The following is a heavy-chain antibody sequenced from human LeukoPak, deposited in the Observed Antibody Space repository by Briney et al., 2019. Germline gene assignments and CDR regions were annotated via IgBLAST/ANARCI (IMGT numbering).Heavy chain of an antibody. Sequence: ASVKVSCKASGYTLTSYYMHWVRQAPGQGLEWMGIINPSGGSTSYAQKFQGRVTMTRDMSTSTVYMELSSLRSEDTAVYYCARSYYYDSSGYSFDYWGQGTLVTVSS. CDR3: ARSYYYDSSGYSFDY. D-gene: IGHD3-22*01. J-gene: IGHJ4*02. CDR2: INPSGGST. CDR1: GYTLTSYY. V-gene: IGHV1-46*01.